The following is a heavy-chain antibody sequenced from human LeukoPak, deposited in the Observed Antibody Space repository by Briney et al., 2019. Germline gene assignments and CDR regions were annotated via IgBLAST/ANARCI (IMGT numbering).Heavy chain of an antibody. CDR2: INPNSGGT. CDR3: ARDLGDYGGNPFDY. D-gene: IGHD4-23*01. CDR1: GYTFTGYY. V-gene: IGHV1-2*02. J-gene: IGHJ4*02. Sequence: GASVKVSCKASGYTFTGYYMHWVRQAPGQGLEWMGWINPNSGGTNYAQKFQGRVTMTRDTSISTAYMELSRLRSDDTAVYYCARDLGDYGGNPFDYWGQGTLVTVSS.